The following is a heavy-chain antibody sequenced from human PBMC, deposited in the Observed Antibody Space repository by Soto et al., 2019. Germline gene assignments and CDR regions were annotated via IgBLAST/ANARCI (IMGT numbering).Heavy chain of an antibody. CDR1: GGTFSSYA. CDR3: ARDKGYCSGGSCYYYYGMDV. CDR2: IIPIFGTA. Sequence: SVKVSCKASGGTFSSYAISWVRQAPGRGLEWMGGIIPIFGTANYAQKFQGRVTITADKSTSTAYMELSSLRSEDTAVYYCARDKGYCSGGSCYYYYGMDVWGQGTTVTVSS. V-gene: IGHV1-69*06. D-gene: IGHD2-15*01. J-gene: IGHJ6*02.